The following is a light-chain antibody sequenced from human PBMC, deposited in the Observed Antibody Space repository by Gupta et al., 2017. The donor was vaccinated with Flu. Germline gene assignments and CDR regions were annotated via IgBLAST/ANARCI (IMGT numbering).Light chain of an antibody. CDR1: QSGSNY. CDR2: DAS. V-gene: IGKV3-11*01. CDR3: QQRNNWPS. Sequence: SPATRPFSPGEPATLSCRASQSGSNYLAWYQQKPGQAPRLLIYDASNRATGIPARFSGSGSGTDFTLTISSLEPEDFAVYFCQQRNNWPSFGGGTKVEIK. J-gene: IGKJ4*01.